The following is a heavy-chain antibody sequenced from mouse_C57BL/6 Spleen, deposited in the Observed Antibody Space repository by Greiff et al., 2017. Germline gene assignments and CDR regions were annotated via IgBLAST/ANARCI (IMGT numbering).Heavy chain of an antibody. J-gene: IGHJ4*01. Sequence: VKLVESGAELVKPGASVKLSCKASGYTFTEYTIHWVKQRSGQGLEWIGWFYPGSGSIKYNEKFKDKATLTADKSSSTVYMELSRLTSEDSAVYFCARHEDDYYGSSYYAMDYWGQGTSVTVSS. CDR1: GYTFTEYT. V-gene: IGHV1-62-2*01. CDR3: ARHEDDYYGSSYYAMDY. CDR2: FYPGSGSI. D-gene: IGHD1-1*01.